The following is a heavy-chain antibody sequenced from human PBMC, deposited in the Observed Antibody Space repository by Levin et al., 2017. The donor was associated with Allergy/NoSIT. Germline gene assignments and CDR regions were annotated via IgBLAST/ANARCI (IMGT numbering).Heavy chain of an antibody. CDR3: AKDFGNYDFWSGYSPSPLQPDYYYYYGMDV. J-gene: IGHJ6*02. CDR1: GFTFSSYG. CDR2: ISYDGSNK. Sequence: LAGGSLRLSCAASGFTFSSYGMHWVRQAPGKGLEWVAVISYDGSNKYYADSVKGRFTISRDNSKNTLYLQMNSLRAEDTAVYYCAKDFGNYDFWSGYSPSPLQPDYYYYYGMDVWGQGTTVTVSS. D-gene: IGHD3-3*01. V-gene: IGHV3-30*18.